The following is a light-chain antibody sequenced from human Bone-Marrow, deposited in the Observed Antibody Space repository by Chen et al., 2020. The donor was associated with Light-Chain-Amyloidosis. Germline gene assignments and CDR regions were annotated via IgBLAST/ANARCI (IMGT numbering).Light chain of an antibody. Sequence: SYVLTLPSSLSVPLRQTATLACGGNHIGSTSVHWYQQAPGQAPLLVVYDDSDRPSGIPERLSGSNSGNTATLTISRVEAGDEADYYCQVWDRSSDRPVFGGGTKLTVL. CDR3: QVWDRSSDRPV. J-gene: IGLJ3*02. CDR2: DDS. V-gene: IGLV3-21*02. CDR1: HIGSTS.